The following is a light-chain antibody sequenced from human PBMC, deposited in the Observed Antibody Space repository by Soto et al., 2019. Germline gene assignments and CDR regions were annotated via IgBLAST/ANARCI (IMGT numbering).Light chain of an antibody. CDR1: SSNIGADFD. V-gene: IGLV1-40*01. Sequence: QSALTQPPSVSGAPGQRVTISCTGSSSNIGADFDVHWYQQIPGTAPKLLIFGNGNRPSGVPDRFSVSKSGTSASLAITGLQTEDEADYYCQSYDSSLSGRVFGGGTKLTVL. CDR2: GNG. J-gene: IGLJ3*02. CDR3: QSYDSSLSGRV.